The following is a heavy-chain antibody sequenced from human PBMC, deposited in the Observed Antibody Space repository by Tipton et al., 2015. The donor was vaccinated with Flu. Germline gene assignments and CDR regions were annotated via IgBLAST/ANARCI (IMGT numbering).Heavy chain of an antibody. Sequence: SLRLSCTASGITFSSYAMSWVRQAPGKGLEWVSSIVRTGINTYYADSVKGRFTISRDNSKKTLYLQMNSLRAEDTAVYYCVRAIAVAGSYWGQGTLITVSS. CDR1: GITFSSYA. CDR2: IVRTGINT. V-gene: IGHV3-23*01. D-gene: IGHD6-13*01. J-gene: IGHJ4*02. CDR3: VRAIAVAGSY.